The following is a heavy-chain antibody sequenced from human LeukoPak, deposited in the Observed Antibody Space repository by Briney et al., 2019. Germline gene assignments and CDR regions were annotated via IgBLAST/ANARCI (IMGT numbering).Heavy chain of an antibody. V-gene: IGHV1-46*01. CDR3: ARDRYSSSWYGVGPNRWGMDV. CDR1: GYSFTSNY. Sequence: ASVKVSCKASGYSFTSNYIHWVRQAPGQGLEWMGMIYPRDGSTSYAQKFQGRVTVTRDTSTSTVHMELNGLRSEDTAVYYCARDRYSSSWYGVGPNRWGMDVWGQGTTVTVSS. J-gene: IGHJ6*02. D-gene: IGHD6-13*01. CDR2: IYPRDGST.